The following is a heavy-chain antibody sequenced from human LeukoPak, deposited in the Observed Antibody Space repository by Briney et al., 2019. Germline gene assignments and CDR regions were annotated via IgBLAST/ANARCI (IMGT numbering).Heavy chain of an antibody. J-gene: IGHJ4*02. D-gene: IGHD3-22*01. CDR1: GYTFTNYG. Sequence: ASVKVSCKASGYTFTNYGIDWVRQAPGQGLEWMGWIIGYNGNTNYAQKLQGRVTMTTDTSTTTAYMELRSLRSDDTAVYYCARSTYYYDSSGYCDYWGQGTLVTVSS. CDR3: ARSTYYYDSSGYCDY. CDR2: IIGYNGNT. V-gene: IGHV1-18*01.